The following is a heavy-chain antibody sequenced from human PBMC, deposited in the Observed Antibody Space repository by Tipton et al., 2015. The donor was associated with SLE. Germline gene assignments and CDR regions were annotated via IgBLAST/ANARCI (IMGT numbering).Heavy chain of an antibody. V-gene: IGHV3-23*01. CDR1: GFTFSNCA. J-gene: IGHJ6*02. Sequence: SLRLSCAASGFTFSNCAMSWVRQAPGKGLEWVSAISGRGGSTYYADSVKGRFTISRDNSKNTLYLQMNSLRAEDTAVYYCAKGSSAFVHDYVYYYGMDVWGQGTTVTVSS. CDR3: AKGSSAFVHDYVYYYGMDV. CDR2: ISGRGGST. D-gene: IGHD4-17*01.